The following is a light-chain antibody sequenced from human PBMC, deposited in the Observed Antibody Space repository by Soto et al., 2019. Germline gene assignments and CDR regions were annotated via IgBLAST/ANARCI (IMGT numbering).Light chain of an antibody. CDR2: EVN. V-gene: IGLV2-18*02. J-gene: IGLJ1*01. Sequence: QSALTQPPSVSGSPGQSVTISCTGASSDIGSYNRVSWYQQPPGAAPKLMICEVNNRPSGVPERFSGSKSGNTASLTIFGLQAEDEADSYCSSFTTLSTYVFGTVTKVNV. CDR3: SSFTTLSTYV. CDR1: SSDIGSYNR.